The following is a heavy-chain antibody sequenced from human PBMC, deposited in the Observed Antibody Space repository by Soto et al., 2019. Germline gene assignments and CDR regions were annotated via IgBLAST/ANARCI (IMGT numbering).Heavy chain of an antibody. CDR3: AMANWGFDY. J-gene: IGHJ4*02. D-gene: IGHD7-27*01. CDR2: ISSSGSII. V-gene: IGHV3-11*04. Sequence: LRLSCAASGFTFSDYSMSWIRQAPGKGLEWVSYISSSGSIIYYADAVKGRFTVSRDNAKKSLYLQMNSLTAEDTAVYYCAMANWGFDYWGQGTLVTVSS. CDR1: GFTFSDYS.